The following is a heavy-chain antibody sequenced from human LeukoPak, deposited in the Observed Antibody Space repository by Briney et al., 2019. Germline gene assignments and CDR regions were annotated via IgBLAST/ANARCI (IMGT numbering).Heavy chain of an antibody. D-gene: IGHD2-2*01. CDR3: ARQLSLGY. CDR1: GFTFTTYW. CDR2: IKQDGSEQ. Sequence: GGSLRLSCAASGFTFTTYWMSWVRQAPGKGLEWVATIKQDGSEQMYVESVRGRFTISRDNAKNSLFLHMNSLKVEDTAVYFCARQLSLGYWGQGTLVTVSS. J-gene: IGHJ4*02. V-gene: IGHV3-7*01.